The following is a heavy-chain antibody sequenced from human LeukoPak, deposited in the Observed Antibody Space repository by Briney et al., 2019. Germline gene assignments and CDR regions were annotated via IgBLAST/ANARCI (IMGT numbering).Heavy chain of an antibody. Sequence: PGGSLRLSCAASGFTFRSYWMHWVRQAPGKGLVWVSRINIDGSSGSYADSVEGRFTISRDNAKNTVYLQMNSLRAEDTAVYYCARTGELWSHYYYYGMDVWGQGTTVTVSS. D-gene: IGHD5-18*01. J-gene: IGHJ6*02. CDR2: INIDGSSG. V-gene: IGHV3-74*01. CDR3: ARTGELWSHYYYYGMDV. CDR1: GFTFRSYW.